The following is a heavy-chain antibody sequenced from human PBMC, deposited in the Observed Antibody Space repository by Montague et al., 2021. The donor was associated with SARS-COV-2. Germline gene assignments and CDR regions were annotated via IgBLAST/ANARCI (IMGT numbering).Heavy chain of an antibody. D-gene: IGHD3-10*01. J-gene: IGHJ6*03. CDR1: GGSVSSSPYY. CDR2: ISYSGRT. V-gene: IGHV4-39*01. Sequence: SETLSPTCTVSGGSVSSSPYYWGWIRQPPGRGLEWVGSISYSGRTYFSPSLKSRLTISVDSSENQFSLRLRSVTAADTAVYYCASSYYYGSGTYVYNYYMDVWGKGTTVTVSS. CDR3: ASSYYYGSGTYVYNYYMDV.